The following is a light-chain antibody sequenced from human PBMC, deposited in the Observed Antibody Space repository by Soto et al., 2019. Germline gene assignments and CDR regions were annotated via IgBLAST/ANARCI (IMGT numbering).Light chain of an antibody. Sequence: QAVVTQPPTASGTPGQRVTISCSGSRSNIGTHYGYWYQQVPGKAPKLLIYSNNQRPSGVPDRFSGSKSGASVSLAISGLRSEDEADYYCAAWDDSLTGVKFGGGTKLTVL. V-gene: IGLV1-47*02. CDR3: AAWDDSLTGVK. J-gene: IGLJ3*02. CDR2: SNN. CDR1: RSNIGTHY.